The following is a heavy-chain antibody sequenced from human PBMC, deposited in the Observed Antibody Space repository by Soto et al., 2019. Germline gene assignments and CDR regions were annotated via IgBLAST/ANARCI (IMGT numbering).Heavy chain of an antibody. CDR1: GYTFTSYD. D-gene: IGHD1-26*01. CDR3: ARDVGATGE. Sequence: QVQLVQSGAEVKKPGASVKVSCKASGYTFTSYDMHWVRQAPGQRLEWMGWINAGNANTKYSQKFEGRVTITRDTSASTAAMELSSRRSAGTAVYYCARDVGATGEWGQGTLVTVSS. V-gene: IGHV1-3*01. CDR2: INAGNANT. J-gene: IGHJ1*01.